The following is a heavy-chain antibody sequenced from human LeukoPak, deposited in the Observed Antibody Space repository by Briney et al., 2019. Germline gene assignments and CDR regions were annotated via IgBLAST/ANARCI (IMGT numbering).Heavy chain of an antibody. Sequence: SETLSLTCTVSGGSISSTSYYWGWLRQPPGKGLEWIGSIYYRGSTYYNPSLKSRVTISVDTSKNQFALKLSAVTAADTAVYYCARLKFYGSTGYSPGHYMDVWGKGTTVTVSS. CDR1: GGSISSTSYY. J-gene: IGHJ6*03. V-gene: IGHV4-39*06. CDR2: IYYRGST. CDR3: ARLKFYGSTGYSPGHYMDV. D-gene: IGHD3-22*01.